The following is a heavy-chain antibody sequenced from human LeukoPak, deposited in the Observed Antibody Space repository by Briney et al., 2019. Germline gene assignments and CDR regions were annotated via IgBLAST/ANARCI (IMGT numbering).Heavy chain of an antibody. V-gene: IGHV4-59*06. CDR3: ARGRGLSWFDP. D-gene: IGHD3-10*01. Sequence: PSETLSLTCTVSGGSISSYHWSWIRQPPGKGLEWIGYIYYSGSTYYNPSLKSRVTISVDTSKNQFSLKLSSVTAADTAVYYCARGRGLSWFDPWGQGTLVTVSS. CDR1: GGSISSYH. J-gene: IGHJ5*02. CDR2: IYYSGST.